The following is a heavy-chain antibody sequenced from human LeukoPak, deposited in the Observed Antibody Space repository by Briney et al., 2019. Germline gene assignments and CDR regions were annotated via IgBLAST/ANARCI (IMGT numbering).Heavy chain of an antibody. Sequence: SETLSLTCAVYGGSFSGYHWSWIRQPPGKGLEWIGEINHSGSTNYNPSLKSRVTISVDTSKNQFSLKLSSVTAADTAVYYCARLTYYYDSSGYYRGELFDYWGQGTLVTVSS. J-gene: IGHJ4*02. D-gene: IGHD3-22*01. CDR3: ARLTYYYDSSGYYRGELFDY. CDR2: INHSGST. CDR1: GGSFSGYH. V-gene: IGHV4-34*01.